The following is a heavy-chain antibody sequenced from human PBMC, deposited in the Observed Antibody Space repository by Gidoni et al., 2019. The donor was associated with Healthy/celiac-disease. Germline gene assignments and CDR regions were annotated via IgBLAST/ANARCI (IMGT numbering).Heavy chain of an antibody. CDR3: IDYGDFNDAFDI. J-gene: IGHJ3*02. Sequence: EVQLVESGGGLVKPGGSLRLSCAASGFTFSNAWMSWVRQAPGKGLEWVGRIKSKTDGGTTDYAAPVKGRFTISRDDSKNTLYLQMNSLKTEDTAVYYCIDYGDFNDAFDIWGQGTMVTVSS. D-gene: IGHD4-17*01. CDR1: GFTFSNAW. CDR2: IKSKTDGGTT. V-gene: IGHV3-15*01.